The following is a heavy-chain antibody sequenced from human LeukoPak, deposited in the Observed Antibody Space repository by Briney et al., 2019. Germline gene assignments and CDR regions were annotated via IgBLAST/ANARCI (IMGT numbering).Heavy chain of an antibody. V-gene: IGHV3-23*01. Sequence: GGSLRLSCAASGFTISNYAMSWVRQAPGKGLEWVSGISDSGDSTYYADSVKGRFTISRDNSKNMLYLQMNSLRAEDTAIYYCAKTKIVATFFDYWGQGTLVTVSS. CDR1: GFTISNYA. CDR2: ISDSGDST. CDR3: AKTKIVATFFDY. J-gene: IGHJ4*02. D-gene: IGHD5-12*01.